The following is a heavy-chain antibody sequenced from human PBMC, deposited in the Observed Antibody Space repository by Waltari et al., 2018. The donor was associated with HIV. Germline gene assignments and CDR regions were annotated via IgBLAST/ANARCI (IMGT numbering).Heavy chain of an antibody. V-gene: IGHV3-30*04. Sequence: QVQLVESGGGVVQPGGSLRLSCAASGSTINSYAMHWVRQAPGRGLEWVAVISYDGNNQYYADSVKGRFTISRDTPKNTLYLQMNSLRVEDTAVFYCARVRVRAAGMDVWGQGTTVTVSS. CDR2: ISYDGNNQ. CDR3: ARVRVRAAGMDV. D-gene: IGHD6-25*01. J-gene: IGHJ6*02. CDR1: GSTINSYA.